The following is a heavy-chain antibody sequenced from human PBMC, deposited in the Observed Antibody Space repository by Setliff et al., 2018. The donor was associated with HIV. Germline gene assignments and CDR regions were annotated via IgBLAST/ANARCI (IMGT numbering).Heavy chain of an antibody. Sequence: KTSETLSLTCAVYGGSFSGYYWSWIRQPPGKGLEWIGEINHSGSTNYNPSLKSRVTISVDTSKNQFSLKLSSVTAADTAVYYCARGIKVKNDAFDIWGQGTMVTVSS. CDR1: GGSFSGYY. D-gene: IGHD2-21*01. V-gene: IGHV4-34*01. J-gene: IGHJ3*02. CDR2: INHSGST. CDR3: ARGIKVKNDAFDI.